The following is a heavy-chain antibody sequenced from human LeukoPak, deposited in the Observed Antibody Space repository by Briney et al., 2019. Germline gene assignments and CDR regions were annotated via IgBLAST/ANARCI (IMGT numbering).Heavy chain of an antibody. D-gene: IGHD1-14*01. J-gene: IGHJ6*03. CDR3: ARTGSTYYYYYMDV. CDR2: IIPIFGTA. CDR1: GGTFSSYA. V-gene: IGHV1-69*05. Sequence: ASVKVSCKASGGTFSSYAISWVRQAPGRGLEWMGGIIPIFGTANYAQKFQGRVTITTDESTSTAYMELSSLRSEDTAVYYCARTGSTYYYYYMDVWGKGTTVTVSS.